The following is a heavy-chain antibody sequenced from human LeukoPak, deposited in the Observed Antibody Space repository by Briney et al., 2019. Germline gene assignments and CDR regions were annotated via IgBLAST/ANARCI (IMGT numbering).Heavy chain of an antibody. CDR1: GGSISSGGYS. Sequence: SETLSLTCAVSGGSISSGGYSWNWIRQPPGKGLEWIGYIYNSGSTSYNPSLKSRVSLSVDTSKNLFSLTLNSMTAADTAVYYCATTQDYYDNSGYYFAYWGQGTLVTVSS. CDR2: IYNSGST. V-gene: IGHV4-30-4*07. CDR3: ATTQDYYDNSGYYFAY. J-gene: IGHJ4*02. D-gene: IGHD3-22*01.